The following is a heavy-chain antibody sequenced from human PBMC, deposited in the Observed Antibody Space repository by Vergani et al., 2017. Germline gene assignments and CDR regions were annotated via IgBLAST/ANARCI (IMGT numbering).Heavy chain of an antibody. V-gene: IGHV3-33*01. J-gene: IGHJ6*02. D-gene: IGHD2-15*01. CDR2: IWYDGSNK. CDR1: GFTFSSYG. CDR3: ATTLYCSGGSCYGYYYYGMDV. Sequence: QVQLVESGGGVVQPGRSLRLSCAASGFTFSSYGMHWVRQAPGKGLEWVAVIWYDGSNKYYADSVKGRFTISRDNSKNTLYLQMNSLRAEDTAVYYCATTLYCSGGSCYGYYYYGMDVWGQGTTVTVSS.